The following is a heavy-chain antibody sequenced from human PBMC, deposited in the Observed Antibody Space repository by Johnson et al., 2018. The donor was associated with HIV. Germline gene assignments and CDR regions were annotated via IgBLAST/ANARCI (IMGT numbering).Heavy chain of an antibody. CDR2: IYSGGTT. Sequence: VQLVESGGGLVQPGGSLRLSCAAFGFTVSSNYMSWVRQAPGKGLEWVSLIYSGGTTYYVDSVKGRFTMSRDNAKKSLYLQMNSLRAEDTAVYYCAREEGTDILTRGDAFDIWGQGTMVTVSS. CDR3: AREEGTDILTRGDAFDI. D-gene: IGHD3-9*01. V-gene: IGHV3-66*01. J-gene: IGHJ3*02. CDR1: GFTVSSNY.